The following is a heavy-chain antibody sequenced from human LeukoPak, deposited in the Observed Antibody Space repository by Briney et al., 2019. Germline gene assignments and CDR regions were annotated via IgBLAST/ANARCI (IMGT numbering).Heavy chain of an antibody. Sequence: SETLSLTCTVSRDSISGYSWSWIRQSPGVGLEWIGYIYYSGDTAYNPSLRSRVTMSVDTSKNQFSLQLRSMTTADTAVYFCVRGPYGASISKWFDPWGQGTQVIVSP. CDR2: IYYSGDT. CDR1: RDSISGYS. D-gene: IGHD4/OR15-4a*01. J-gene: IGHJ5*02. V-gene: IGHV4-59*01. CDR3: VRGPYGASISKWFDP.